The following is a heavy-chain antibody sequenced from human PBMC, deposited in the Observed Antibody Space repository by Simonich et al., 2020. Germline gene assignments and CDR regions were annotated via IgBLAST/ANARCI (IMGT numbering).Heavy chain of an antibody. D-gene: IGHD3-10*01. Sequence: GAEVKKPGASVKVSCKASGYTFTGYYMHWVRQAPGQGLEWMGRINPNSGGTNYAQKFQGRVTMTRDTSISTAYMELSRPRSDDTAVYYCARVPGIYYYYGMDVWGQGTTVTVSS. J-gene: IGHJ6*02. CDR3: ARVPGIYYYYGMDV. CDR2: INPNSGGT. V-gene: IGHV1-2*06. CDR1: GYTFTGYY.